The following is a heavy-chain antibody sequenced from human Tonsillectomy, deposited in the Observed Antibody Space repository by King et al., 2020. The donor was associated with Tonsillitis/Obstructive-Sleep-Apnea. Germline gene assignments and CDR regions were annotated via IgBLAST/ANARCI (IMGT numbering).Heavy chain of an antibody. J-gene: IGHJ4*02. D-gene: IGHD2-2*01. V-gene: IGHV4-39*02. CDR1: GDSISYSSHY. CDR2: IYYTGSA. CDR3: ARPKPPATISDFEY. Sequence: LQLQESGPGLVKPSETLSLTCTVSGDSISYSSHYWGWIRQPPGKGLEWIGSIYYTGSAHYNPSLKSRVTISVDTSKNHFSLKLSSVTAADTAVYYCARPKPPATISDFEYWGQGTLVTVSS.